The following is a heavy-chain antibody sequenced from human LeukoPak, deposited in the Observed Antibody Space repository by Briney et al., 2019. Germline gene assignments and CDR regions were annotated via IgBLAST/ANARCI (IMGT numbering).Heavy chain of an antibody. CDR1: GYTFTSYG. V-gene: IGHV1-18*01. CDR2: ISAYNGNT. Sequence: ASVKVSCKASGYTFTSYGISWVRQAPGQGLEWMGWISAYNGNTNYAQTLQGRVNMTTDPSTSTAYMELRSLRSDDTAVYYCARDGLHDYGDYEPIDYWGQGTLVTVSS. D-gene: IGHD4-17*01. J-gene: IGHJ4*02. CDR3: ARDGLHDYGDYEPIDY.